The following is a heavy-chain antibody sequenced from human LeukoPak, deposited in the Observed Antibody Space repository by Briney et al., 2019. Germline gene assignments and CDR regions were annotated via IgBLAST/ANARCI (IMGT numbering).Heavy chain of an antibody. CDR3: ARAASGYDYAD. V-gene: IGHV1-2*02. CDR2: INPNSGGT. D-gene: IGHD5-12*01. J-gene: IGHJ4*02. Sequence: ASVKVSCKASGYTFTGYYIHRVRQGPRQGLEWMGWINPNSGGTNYAQKFQGRVTMTRDTSIATTYMELHRLRSDDTAVYYCARAASGYDYADWGQGTLVTVSS. CDR1: GYTFTGYY.